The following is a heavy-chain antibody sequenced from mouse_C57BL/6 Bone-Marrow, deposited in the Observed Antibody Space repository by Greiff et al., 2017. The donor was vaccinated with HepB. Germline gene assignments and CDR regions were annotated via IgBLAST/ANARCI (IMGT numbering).Heavy chain of an antibody. D-gene: IGHD1-1*01. V-gene: IGHV1-63*01. Sequence: VQLQESGAELVRPGTSVKMSCKASGYTFTNYWIGWAKQRPGHGLEWIGDIYPGGGYTNYNEKFKGKATLTADKSSSTAYMQFSSLTSEDSAIYYCARDYGSRFDYWGQGTTLTVSS. CDR1: GYTFTNYW. CDR2: IYPGGGYT. J-gene: IGHJ2*01. CDR3: ARDYGSRFDY.